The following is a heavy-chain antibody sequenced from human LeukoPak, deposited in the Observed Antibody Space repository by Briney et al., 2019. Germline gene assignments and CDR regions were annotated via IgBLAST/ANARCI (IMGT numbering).Heavy chain of an antibody. CDR2: ISGSGGST. CDR3: AKARSSWAGYFDS. Sequence: GGSLRLSCAASGFTFSRYAMSWVRQAPGKGLEWVSGISGSGGSTYYADSVKGRFTISRDNSKNTLYLQMNSLRAEDTAIYYCAKARSSWAGYFDSWGQGMLVIVS. CDR1: GFTFSRYA. J-gene: IGHJ4*02. V-gene: IGHV3-23*01. D-gene: IGHD2-2*01.